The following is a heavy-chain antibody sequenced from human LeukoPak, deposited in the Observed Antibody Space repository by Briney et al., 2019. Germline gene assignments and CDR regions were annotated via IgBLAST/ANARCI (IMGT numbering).Heavy chain of an antibody. Sequence: SETLSLTCTVSGGSTSSYYWSWIRQPPGKGLEWIGYIYYSGSTNYNPSLKSRVTISVDTSKNQFSLKLSSVTAADTAVYYCARGRGSSGYYYPYFDYWGQGTLVTVSS. J-gene: IGHJ4*02. CDR3: ARGRGSSGYYYPYFDY. V-gene: IGHV4-59*01. CDR1: GGSTSSYY. D-gene: IGHD3-22*01. CDR2: IYYSGST.